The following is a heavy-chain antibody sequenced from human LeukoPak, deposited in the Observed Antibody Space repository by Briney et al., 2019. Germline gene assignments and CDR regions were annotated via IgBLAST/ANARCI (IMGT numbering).Heavy chain of an antibody. CDR1: GGSFRGYY. CDR3: ARGRGYNSFDY. V-gene: IGHV4-34*01. J-gene: IGHJ4*02. D-gene: IGHD5-24*01. Sequence: SETLSLTCAVYGGSFRGYYWSWIRQPPGKGLEWIGEINHSGSTNYNPSLKSRVTISVDTSKNQFSLKLSSVTAADTAVYYCARGRGYNSFDYWGQGTLVTVSS. CDR2: INHSGST.